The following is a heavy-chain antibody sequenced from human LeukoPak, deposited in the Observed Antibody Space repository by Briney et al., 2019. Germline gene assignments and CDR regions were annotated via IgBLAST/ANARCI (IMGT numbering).Heavy chain of an antibody. CDR1: GFTFSSYA. V-gene: IGHV3-23*01. CDR2: ISGSGGNT. J-gene: IGHJ4*02. CDR3: FGGSGYNSDY. Sequence: GASLRLSCAASGFTFSSYAMNWVRQAPGKGLEWVSLISGSGGNTYYADSVKGRFTISRDNSKNTLYLQMNSLRAEDTALYSCFGGSGYNSDYWGQGTLVTVSP. D-gene: IGHD3-22*01.